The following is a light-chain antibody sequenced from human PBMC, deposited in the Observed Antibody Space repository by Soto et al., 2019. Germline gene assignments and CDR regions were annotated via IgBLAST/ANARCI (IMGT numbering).Light chain of an antibody. V-gene: IGKV3-20*01. Sequence: EIVLTQSPGSLSLSPRERTTLSCRASQSVSSNHLAWYQQKPGQAPRLLIYGASRRAAGIPDGFSGSGSGTDFTLTISRLEPEDFAVYYCQQYGGSTYTFGQGTKVEIK. CDR3: QQYGGSTYT. J-gene: IGKJ2*01. CDR2: GAS. CDR1: QSVSSNH.